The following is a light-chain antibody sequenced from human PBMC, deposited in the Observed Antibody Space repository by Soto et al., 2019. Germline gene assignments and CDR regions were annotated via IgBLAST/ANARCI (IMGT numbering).Light chain of an antibody. CDR2: EAA. J-gene: IGLJ2*01. Sequence: QSALTQPASVSGSPGQSITISCTGTSDDIGANNYVSWYQHHPGKAPKILIYEAANRPSGISHRFSGSKSGNTASLPSSGLQAEDEADYFCTSYTSASTLVFGGGTKLTVL. V-gene: IGLV2-14*01. CDR3: TSYTSASTLV. CDR1: SDDIGANNY.